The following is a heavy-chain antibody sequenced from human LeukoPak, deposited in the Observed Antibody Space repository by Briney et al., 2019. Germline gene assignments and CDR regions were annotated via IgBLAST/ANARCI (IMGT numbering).Heavy chain of an antibody. CDR3: ARGVEMATTPRGFDY. Sequence: SVKVSCKASGGTFSSYAISWVRQAPGQGLEWMGGIIPIFGTANYAQKFQGRVTITADKFTSTAYMELSSLRSEDTAVYYCARGVEMATTPRGFDYWGQGTLVTVSS. V-gene: IGHV1-69*06. CDR1: GGTFSSYA. CDR2: IIPIFGTA. J-gene: IGHJ4*02. D-gene: IGHD5-24*01.